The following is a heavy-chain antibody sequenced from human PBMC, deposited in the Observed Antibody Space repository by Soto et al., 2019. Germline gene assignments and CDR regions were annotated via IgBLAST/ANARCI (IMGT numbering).Heavy chain of an antibody. CDR2: IYYSGST. V-gene: IGHV4-30-4*01. CDR3: ARGYGRAAAGTLDY. D-gene: IGHD6-13*01. CDR1: GGSISSGDYY. J-gene: IGHJ4*02. Sequence: SETLSLTCTVSGGSISSGDYYWSWIRQPPGKGLEWIGYIYYSGSTYYNPSLKSRVTISVDTSKNQFSLKLSSVTAADTAVYYCARGYGRAAAGTLDYWGQGTLVTVSS.